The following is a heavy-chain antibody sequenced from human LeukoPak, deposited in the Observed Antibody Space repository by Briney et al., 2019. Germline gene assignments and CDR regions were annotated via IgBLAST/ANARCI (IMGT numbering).Heavy chain of an antibody. CDR3: AKDRRGYSYGYSFFDY. D-gene: IGHD5-18*01. CDR2: IRYDGSNK. Sequence: SGGSLRLSCAASGFTFSSYGMHWVRQAPGKGLEWVAFIRYDGSNKYYADFVKGRFTISRDNSKNTLYLQMNSLRAEDTAVYYCAKDRRGYSYGYSFFDYWGQGTLVTVSS. J-gene: IGHJ4*02. CDR1: GFTFSSYG. V-gene: IGHV3-30*02.